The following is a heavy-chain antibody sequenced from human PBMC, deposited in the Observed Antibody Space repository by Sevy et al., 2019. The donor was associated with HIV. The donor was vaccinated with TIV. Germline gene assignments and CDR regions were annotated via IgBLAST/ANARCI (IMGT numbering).Heavy chain of an antibody. CDR1: GFTFSNAW. J-gene: IGHJ4*02. V-gene: IGHV3-15*01. CDR3: TTAERDDYVWGSYRPY. CDR2: IKSKTDGGTT. D-gene: IGHD3-16*02. Sequence: GGSLRLSCAASGFTFSNAWMSWARQAPGKGLEWVGRIKSKTDGGTTDYAAPVKGRFTISRDDSKNTLYLQMNSLKTEDTAVYYCTTAERDDYVWGSYRPYWGQGTLVTVSS.